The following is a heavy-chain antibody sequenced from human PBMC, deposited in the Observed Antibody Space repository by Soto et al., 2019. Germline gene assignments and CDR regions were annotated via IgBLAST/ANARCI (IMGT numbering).Heavy chain of an antibody. CDR3: ARVLAGTTFYYYYYMDV. CDR2: INHSGST. Sequence: PSETLSLTCAVYGGSFSGYYWSWIRQPPGKGLEWIGEINHSGSTNYNPSLKSRVTVSVDTSKNQFSLKLISVTAADTAVYYCARVLAGTTFYYYYYMDVWGKGTTVTVSS. V-gene: IGHV4-34*01. D-gene: IGHD1-1*01. J-gene: IGHJ6*03. CDR1: GGSFSGYY.